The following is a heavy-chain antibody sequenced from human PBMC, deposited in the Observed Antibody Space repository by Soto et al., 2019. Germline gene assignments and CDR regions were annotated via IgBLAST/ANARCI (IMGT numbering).Heavy chain of an antibody. CDR2: IIPILGIA. V-gene: IGHV1-69*02. J-gene: IGHJ5*02. CDR1: GGTFSSYT. Sequence: SVKVSCKASGGTFSSYTISWVRQAPGQGLEWMGRIIPILGIANYAQKFQGRVTITADKSTSTAYMELSSLRSEDTAVYYCAILTGYSGFDPWGQGTLVTVSS. CDR3: AILTGYSGFDP. D-gene: IGHD3-9*01.